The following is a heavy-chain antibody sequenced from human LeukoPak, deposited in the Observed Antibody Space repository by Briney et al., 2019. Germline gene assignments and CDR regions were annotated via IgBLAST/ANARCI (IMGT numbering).Heavy chain of an antibody. CDR1: GYSIKSGYY. CDR3: ARSRIAAANYFDY. V-gene: IGHV4-38-2*02. CDR2: IFQSGST. Sequence: SETLSLTCIVSGYSIKSGYYWGWIRQPPGQGLEWIGSIFQSGSTYYNPSLKSRVTISVDTSKNQFSLKLNSVTAADTAVYYCARSRIAAANYFDYWGQGTLVTVSS. J-gene: IGHJ4*02. D-gene: IGHD6-13*01.